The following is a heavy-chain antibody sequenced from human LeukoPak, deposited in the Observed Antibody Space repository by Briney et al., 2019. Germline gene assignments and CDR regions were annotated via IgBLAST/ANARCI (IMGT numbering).Heavy chain of an antibody. CDR3: ARDEVAVAWDHDAFDT. D-gene: IGHD6-19*01. Sequence: SVKVSCKASGYTFTGYYMHWVRQAPGQGLEWMGRIIPILGIANYAQKFQGRVTITADKSTSTAYMELSSLRSEDTAVYYCARDEVAVAWDHDAFDTWGQGTMVTVSS. V-gene: IGHV1-69*04. CDR1: GYTFTGYY. CDR2: IIPILGIA. J-gene: IGHJ3*02.